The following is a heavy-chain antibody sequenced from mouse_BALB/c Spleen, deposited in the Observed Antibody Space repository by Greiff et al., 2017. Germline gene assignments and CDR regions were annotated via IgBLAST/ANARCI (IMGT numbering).Heavy chain of an antibody. CDR3: ARGGLYALSYAMDY. D-gene: IGHD1-1*01. Sequence: VQLQQPGAELVRPGASVKLSCKASGYSFTSYWMNWVKQRPGQGLEWIGMLHPPDSETRLNQKFKDKATLTVDKSSSTAYMQLSSPTSEDSAVYYCARGGLYALSYAMDYWGQGTSVTVSS. J-gene: IGHJ4*01. V-gene: IGHV1-61*01. CDR2: LHPPDSET. CDR1: GYSFTSYW.